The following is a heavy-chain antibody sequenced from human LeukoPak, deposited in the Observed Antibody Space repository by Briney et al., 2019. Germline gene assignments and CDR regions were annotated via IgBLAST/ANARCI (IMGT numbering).Heavy chain of an antibody. J-gene: IGHJ6*02. D-gene: IGHD2-21*01. CDR2: IYSGGST. V-gene: IGHV3-66*01. Sequence: GGSLRLSCAASGFTVSSNYMSWVRQALGKGLEWVSVIYSGGSTYYADSVKGRFTISRDNSKNTLYLQMNSLRAEDTAVYYCARYSSVYYYGVDVWGQGTTVTVSS. CDR1: GFTVSSNY. CDR3: ARYSSVYYYGVDV.